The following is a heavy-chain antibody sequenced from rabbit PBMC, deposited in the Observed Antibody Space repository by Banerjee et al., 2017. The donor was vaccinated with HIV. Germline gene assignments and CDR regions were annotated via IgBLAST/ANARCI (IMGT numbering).Heavy chain of an antibody. CDR1: GFSFSNGYV. V-gene: IGHV1S45*01. D-gene: IGHD1-1*01. CDR2: IYTGSSGDT. J-gene: IGHJ4*01. Sequence: QEQLEESGGDLVKPEGSLTLTCAASGFSFSNGYVMCWVRQAPGKGLEWIACIYTGSSGDTVYATWSKGRFTISKTSWTTVTLQMTSLTAADTATYFCARDLSGVIGWNLNLWGPGTLVTVS. CDR3: ARDLSGVIGWNLNL.